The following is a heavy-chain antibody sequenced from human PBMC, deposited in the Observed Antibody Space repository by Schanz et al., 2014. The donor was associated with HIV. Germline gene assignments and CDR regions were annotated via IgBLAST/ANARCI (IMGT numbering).Heavy chain of an antibody. CDR2: ISASGGAT. J-gene: IGHJ4*02. Sequence: EVQLLESGGGLVQPGGSLRLSCAASGFTFSSYAMHWVRQAPGKGLEWVSGISASGGATYYADSVKGRFAISRENSKNLLYLHMNNLGAEDTSLYYCAKPLPIETATIAYFDYWGQGTLVTVSS. CDR3: AKPLPIETATIAYFDY. D-gene: IGHD6-13*01. CDR1: GFTFSSYA. V-gene: IGHV3-23*01.